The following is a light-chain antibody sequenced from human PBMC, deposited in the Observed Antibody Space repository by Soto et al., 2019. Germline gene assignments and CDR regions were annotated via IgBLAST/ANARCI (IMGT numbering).Light chain of an antibody. CDR1: QSVSSY. CDR2: DAS. Sequence: PGERATLSCRASQSVSSYLAWYQQKPGQAPRLLIYDASNRATGIPARFSGSGSGTDFTLTISSLEPEDFAVYYCQQRSNWPQITFVQGTRLEIK. J-gene: IGKJ5*01. CDR3: QQRSNWPQIT. V-gene: IGKV3-11*01.